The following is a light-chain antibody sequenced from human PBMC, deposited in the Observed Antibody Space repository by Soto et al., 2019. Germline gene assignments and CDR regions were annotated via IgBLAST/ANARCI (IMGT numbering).Light chain of an antibody. J-gene: IGLJ1*01. CDR1: SSDVGGYNY. V-gene: IGLV2-11*01. CDR2: DVS. CDR3: CSYAGSYTFDV. Sequence: QSVLTQPRSVSVSPGQSVTISCTGTSSDVGGYNYVSWYQQHPGKAPKLMIYDVSKRPSGVPDRFSGSKSGNTASLTISGLQAEDEADYYCCSYAGSYTFDVFGTGTKVTVL.